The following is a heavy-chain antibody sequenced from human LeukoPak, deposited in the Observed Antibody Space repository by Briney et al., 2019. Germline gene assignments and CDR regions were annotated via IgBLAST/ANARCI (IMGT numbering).Heavy chain of an antibody. CDR1: GGSISSYY. D-gene: IGHD3-10*01. CDR2: IYYSGST. Sequence: SETLSLTCTVSGGSISSYYWSWIRQPPGKGLEWIGYIYYSGSTNYSPSLKSRLTISVDTSKNQFSLKLSSVTAADTAVYYCARDPGSANYGSGSYSSYVDYWGQGTLVTVSS. V-gene: IGHV4-59*01. CDR3: ARDPGSANYGSGSYSSYVDY. J-gene: IGHJ4*02.